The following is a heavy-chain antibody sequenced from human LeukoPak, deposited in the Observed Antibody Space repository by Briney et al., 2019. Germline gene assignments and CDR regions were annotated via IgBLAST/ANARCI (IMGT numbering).Heavy chain of an antibody. V-gene: IGHV3-21*01. D-gene: IGHD3-22*01. CDR3: ARDLTDSSGD. CDR1: GFPFISFS. J-gene: IGHJ4*01. Sequence: GWSVTVSCLASGFPFISFSMNWLRQAPAKGLEGVSSISSGGSYIYYADSVKGRFTISRDNAENSLYLQMNSLRAEDTAGYYCARDLTDSSGDWGEGTLVTASS. CDR2: ISSGGSYI.